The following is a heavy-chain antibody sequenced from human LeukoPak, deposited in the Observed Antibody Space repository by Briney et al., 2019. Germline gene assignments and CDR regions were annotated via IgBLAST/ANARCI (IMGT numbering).Heavy chain of an antibody. D-gene: IGHD6-19*01. CDR2: ISYDGSNK. CDR3: ARDSSSSGSRWFDP. J-gene: IGHJ5*02. V-gene: IGHV3-30*04. Sequence: GGSLRLSCAASGFTFSNYAMSWVRQAPGKGLEWVAVISYDGSNKYYADSVKGRFTISRDNSKNTLYLQMNSLRAEDTAVYYCARDSSSSGSRWFDPWGQGALVTVSS. CDR1: GFTFSNYA.